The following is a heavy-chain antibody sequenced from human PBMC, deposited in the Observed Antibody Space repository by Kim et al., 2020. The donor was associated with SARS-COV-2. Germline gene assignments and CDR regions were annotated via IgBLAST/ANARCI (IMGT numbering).Heavy chain of an antibody. D-gene: IGHD6-13*01. CDR3: ARAYSSSWYYVGY. J-gene: IGHJ4*02. Sequence: YAQKFQGRVTMTRNTSISTAYMELSSLRSEDTAVYYCARAYSSSWYYVGYWGKGTLVTVSS. V-gene: IGHV1-8*01.